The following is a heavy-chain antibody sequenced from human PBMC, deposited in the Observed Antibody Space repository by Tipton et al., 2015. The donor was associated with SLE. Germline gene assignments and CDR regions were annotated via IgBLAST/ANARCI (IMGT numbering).Heavy chain of an antibody. CDR1: GGSMSSGSYY. V-gene: IGHV4-61*02. CDR3: ARISGSFDDWFAA. J-gene: IGHJ5*02. Sequence: TLSLTCTVSGGSMSSGSYYWSWIRQPAGKGLEWIGRIYTSGSTNYNPSLKSRITISVDASKNQFSLNLDSVSAADTAVYYCARISGSFDDWFAAWSQGTLVTVSS. D-gene: IGHD1-26*01. CDR2: IYTSGST.